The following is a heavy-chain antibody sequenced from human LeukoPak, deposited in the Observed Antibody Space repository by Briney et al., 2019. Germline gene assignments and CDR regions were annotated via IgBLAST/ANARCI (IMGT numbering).Heavy chain of an antibody. Sequence: GGSLRLSCAASGFTFSSYEMNWVRQAPGKGLEWVSYISSSGSTIYYADSVKGRFTISRDNSKNTLYLQMNSLRAEDTAVYYCATSNAFDIWGQGTMVTVSS. CDR3: ATSNAFDI. CDR1: GFTFSSYE. V-gene: IGHV3-48*03. J-gene: IGHJ3*02. CDR2: ISSSGSTI.